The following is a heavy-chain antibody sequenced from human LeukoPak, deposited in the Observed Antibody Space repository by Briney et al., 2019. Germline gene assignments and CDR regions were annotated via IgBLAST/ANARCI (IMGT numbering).Heavy chain of an antibody. D-gene: IGHD3-16*01. J-gene: IGHJ4*02. CDR2: INAGNGNT. CDR1: GYTFTSYA. Sequence: ASVKVSCKASGYTFTSYAMHWVRQAPGQRLEWMGWINAGNGNTKYSQEFQGRVTITRDTSASTAYMELRSLTSDDTAVYYCARKGTGEPSDYWGQGTLVTVSS. CDR3: ARKGTGEPSDY. V-gene: IGHV1-3*01.